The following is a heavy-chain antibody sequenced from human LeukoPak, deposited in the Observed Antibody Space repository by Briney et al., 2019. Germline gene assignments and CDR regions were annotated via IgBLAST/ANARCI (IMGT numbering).Heavy chain of an antibody. CDR1: GYTFTGYY. V-gene: IGHV1-18*04. Sequence: ASVKVSCKASGYTFTGYYMHWVRQAPGQGLEWMGWISAYNGNTNYAQKLQGRVTMTTDTSTSTAYMELRSLRSDDTAVYYCARERLTSDILTGYYNDAFDIWGQGTMVTVSS. D-gene: IGHD3-9*01. CDR2: ISAYNGNT. CDR3: ARERLTSDILTGYYNDAFDI. J-gene: IGHJ3*02.